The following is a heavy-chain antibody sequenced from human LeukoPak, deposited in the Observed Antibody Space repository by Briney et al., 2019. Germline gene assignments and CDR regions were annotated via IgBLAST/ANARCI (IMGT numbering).Heavy chain of an antibody. D-gene: IGHD6-6*01. CDR1: GYTFTSYY. J-gene: IGHJ4*02. CDR2: INPSGGST. V-gene: IGHV1-46*01. Sequence: ASVKVSCKASGYTFTSYYMHWVRQAPGQGLEWMGIINPSGGSTSYAQKFQGRVTMTRDTSTSTVYMELSRLRSDDTAVYYCAKRGGSSADYWGQGTLVTVSS. CDR3: AKRGGSSADY.